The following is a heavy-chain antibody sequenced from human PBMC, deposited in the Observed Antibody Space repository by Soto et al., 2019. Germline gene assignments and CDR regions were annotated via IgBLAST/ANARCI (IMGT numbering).Heavy chain of an antibody. Sequence: QVQLVESGGGVVQPGKSLRLSCAGSGFTFSSYGMDWVRQAPGKGLEWVAVISYDGSNKYYADSVKGRFTISRDNSNNTLYLKMSSLRADDTAVYYCAKDRMGAGVRGYFDYWGQGTLVTVSS. V-gene: IGHV3-30*18. CDR2: ISYDGSNK. CDR1: GFTFSSYG. D-gene: IGHD3-10*01. CDR3: AKDRMGAGVRGYFDY. J-gene: IGHJ4*02.